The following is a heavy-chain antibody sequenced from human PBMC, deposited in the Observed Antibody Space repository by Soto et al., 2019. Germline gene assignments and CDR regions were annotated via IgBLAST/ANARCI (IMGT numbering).Heavy chain of an antibody. CDR1: GGSVSTNNYY. V-gene: IGHV4-31*03. D-gene: IGHD2-21*02. CDR3: ATGDLTAGKLFFAS. Sequence: QMQLQESGPGQVEPSQTLSLTCTVSGGSVSTNNYYCNWVRQHPGKGLEWIGYNQYTGNPFYNPSLKSRVSISVDTSKNQFSLKLTSVTAADTAVYYCATGDLTAGKLFFASWGQGALVTVSS. CDR2: NQYTGNP. J-gene: IGHJ4*02.